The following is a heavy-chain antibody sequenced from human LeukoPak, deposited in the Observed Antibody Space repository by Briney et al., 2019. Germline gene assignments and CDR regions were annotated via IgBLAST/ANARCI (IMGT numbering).Heavy chain of an antibody. J-gene: IGHJ4*02. CDR3: AREDDGFDN. Sequence: PGGSLRLSCAASGFTVSSNYMSWVRQAPGKGLEWVSRIKTDGSYTNHADSVKGRFTISRDNAKNTLYLQMNSLRAEDTAVYFCAREDDGFDNWGQGTLVTVSS. V-gene: IGHV3-74*01. D-gene: IGHD1-1*01. CDR1: GFTVSSNY. CDR2: IKTDGSYT.